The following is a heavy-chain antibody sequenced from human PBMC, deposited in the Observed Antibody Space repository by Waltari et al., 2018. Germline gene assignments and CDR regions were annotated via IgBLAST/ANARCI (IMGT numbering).Heavy chain of an antibody. J-gene: IGHJ6*02. D-gene: IGHD2-15*01. CDR1: GGSFSGYY. Sequence: QVQLQQWGAGLLKHSETLSLTCAVYGGSFSGYYWSWIRQPPGKGLEWIGEINHSGSTNYNPSLKSRVTISVDTSKNQFSLKLSSVTAADTAVYYCGSGSCSDTDCHERSGVDVWGQGTTVTVSS. V-gene: IGHV4-34*01. CDR2: INHSGST. CDR3: GSGSCSDTDCHERSGVDV.